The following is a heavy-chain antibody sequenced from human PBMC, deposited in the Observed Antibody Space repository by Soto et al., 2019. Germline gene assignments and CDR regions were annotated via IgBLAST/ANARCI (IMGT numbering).Heavy chain of an antibody. CDR1: GFTFSSYS. CDR2: ISSSSSYI. V-gene: IGHV3-21*01. J-gene: IGHJ4*02. D-gene: IGHD6-13*01. Sequence: GGSLRLSCAASGFTFSSYSMNWVRQAPGKGLEWVSSISSSSSYIYYADSVKGRFTISRDNAKNSLYLQMNSLRAEDTAVYYCAATWEDWIAARCLNYWGQGTLVTVSS. CDR3: AATWEDWIAARCLNY.